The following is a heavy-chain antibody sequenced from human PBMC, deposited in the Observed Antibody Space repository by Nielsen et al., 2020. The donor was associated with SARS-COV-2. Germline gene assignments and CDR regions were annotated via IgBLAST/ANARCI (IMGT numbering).Heavy chain of an antibody. CDR3: ARGRWGPSRLLKYYFYAMDV. Sequence: SDTLSLTCAVYGGSFSGHYWSWIRQAPGKGLEWIGQIEHNGITKYGPSLKSRVTMSVDTSKNQFSLKVNSATAADTAVYYCARGRWGPSRLLKYYFYAMDVWGEGTTVTVSS. CDR1: GGSFSGHY. V-gene: IGHV4-34*01. D-gene: IGHD7-27*01. J-gene: IGHJ6*04. CDR2: IEHNGIT.